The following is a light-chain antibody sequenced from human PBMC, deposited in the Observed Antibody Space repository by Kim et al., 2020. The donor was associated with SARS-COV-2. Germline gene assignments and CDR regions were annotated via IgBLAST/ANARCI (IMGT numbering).Light chain of an antibody. CDR1: SSNIGTGYD. CDR3: QSYDSSLSGWV. V-gene: IGLV1-40*01. J-gene: IGLJ2*01. Sequence: QSVLTQPPSVSGAPGQRVTISCTGSSSNIGTGYDVHWYQQLPETAPKLLIYGSINRPSGVPDRFSGSKSGTSASLAITGLQTEDEADYYCQSYDSSLSGWVFGGGTQLTVL. CDR2: GSI.